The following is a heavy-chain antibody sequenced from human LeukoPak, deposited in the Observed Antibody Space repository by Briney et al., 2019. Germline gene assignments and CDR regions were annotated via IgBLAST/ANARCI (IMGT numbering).Heavy chain of an antibody. J-gene: IGHJ6*02. V-gene: IGHV3-30*03. CDR2: ISFDGRKK. CDR3: ARDDGSDYYYGTEV. CDR1: AFTFSSYG. Sequence: GGSPRLSCTASAFTFSSYGMHWVRQAPGKGLEWVAVISFDGRKKYYAESVKGRFSISRDNSKNTLFLQMNSLRAKDSALYYCARDDGSDYYYGTEVWGQGTTVTVSS. D-gene: IGHD2-2*03.